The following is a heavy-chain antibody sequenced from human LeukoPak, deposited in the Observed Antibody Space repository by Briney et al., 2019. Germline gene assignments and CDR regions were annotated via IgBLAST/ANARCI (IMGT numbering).Heavy chain of an antibody. D-gene: IGHD6-13*01. J-gene: IGHJ4*02. CDR2: ISSSSSYI. CDR1: GLTFTNYV. CDR3: ARGSSSSWYLRDY. V-gene: IGHV3-21*01. Sequence: GGSLRLSCAASGLTFTNYVMNWVRQAPGKGLEWVSSISSSSSYIYYADSVKGRFTISRDNAKNSLYLQMNSLRAEDTAVYYCARGSSSSWYLRDYWGQGTLVTVSS.